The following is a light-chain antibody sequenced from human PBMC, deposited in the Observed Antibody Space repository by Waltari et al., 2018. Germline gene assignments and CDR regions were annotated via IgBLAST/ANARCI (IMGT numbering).Light chain of an antibody. CDR2: DNN. J-gene: IGLJ2*01. CDR1: SSNIGNNY. V-gene: IGLV1-51*01. CDR3: GTWDSSLSAGV. Sequence: QSVLTQPPSVSAAPGQKVTISCSGSSSNIGNNYVSWYQQLPGTAPKLLIYDNNKRPSGIPDRFSGSKSGTSATLGITGLQTGDEAGYYCGTWDSSLSAGVFGGGTKRTVL.